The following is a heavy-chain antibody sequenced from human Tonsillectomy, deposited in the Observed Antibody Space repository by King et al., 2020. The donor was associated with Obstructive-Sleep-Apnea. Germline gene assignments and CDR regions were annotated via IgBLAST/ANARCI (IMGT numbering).Heavy chain of an antibody. D-gene: IGHD3-10*01. V-gene: IGHV4-59*01. CDR2: IYYSGSS. CDR1: GGSISTYY. CDR3: ARSPYGSGIIDYFDP. Sequence: VQLQESGPGLVKPSETLSLTCTVSGGSISTYYWSWLRQPPGKRLEWIGYIYYSGSSNYNPSLKRRVSISVDTSKNQFSLQLTSVTAADTAVYYCARSPYGSGIIDYFDPWGQGTLVTVSS. J-gene: IGHJ5*02.